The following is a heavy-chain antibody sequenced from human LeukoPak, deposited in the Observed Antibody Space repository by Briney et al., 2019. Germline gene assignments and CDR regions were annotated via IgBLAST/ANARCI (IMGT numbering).Heavy chain of an antibody. CDR3: ARGPQYDFWSGSHDY. D-gene: IGHD3-3*01. CDR1: GFTFSSYW. V-gene: IGHV3-74*01. Sequence: GGSLRLSCAASGFTFSSYWMHWVRQAPGKGLVWVSRINSDGSSTSYADSVKGRFTISRDNAKNTLHLQMNSLRAEDTAVYYCARGPQYDFWSGSHDYWGQGTLVTVSS. CDR2: INSDGSST. J-gene: IGHJ4*02.